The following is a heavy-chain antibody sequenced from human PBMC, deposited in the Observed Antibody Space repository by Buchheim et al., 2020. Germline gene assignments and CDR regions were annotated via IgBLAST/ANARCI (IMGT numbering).Heavy chain of an antibody. CDR2: ISWDGGST. CDR1: GFTFDDYA. V-gene: IGHV3-43D*04. D-gene: IGHD2-2*01. CDR3: AKDLGCSSTSCYEVDYYYYYGMDV. Sequence: EMQLVESGGVVVQPGGSLRLSCAASGFTFDDYAMHWVRQAPGKGLEWVSLISWDGGSTYYADSVKGRFTISRDNSKNSLYLQMNSLRAEDTALYYCAKDLGCSSTSCYEVDYYYYYGMDVWGQGTT. J-gene: IGHJ6*02.